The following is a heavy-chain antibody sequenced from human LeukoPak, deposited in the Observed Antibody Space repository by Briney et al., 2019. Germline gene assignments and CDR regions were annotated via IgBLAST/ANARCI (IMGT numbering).Heavy chain of an antibody. V-gene: IGHV1-2*02. Sequence: ASVKVSCKASGYTFTGYYMHWVRQAPGQGLEWMGWINPNSGGTNYAQKFQGRVTMTRDTSISTAYMELSRLRSDDTAVYYCARTRRDGYPTHMDVWGQGTTVTVSS. CDR1: GYTFTGYY. CDR3: ARTRRDGYPTHMDV. D-gene: IGHD5-12*01. CDR2: INPNSGGT. J-gene: IGHJ6*02.